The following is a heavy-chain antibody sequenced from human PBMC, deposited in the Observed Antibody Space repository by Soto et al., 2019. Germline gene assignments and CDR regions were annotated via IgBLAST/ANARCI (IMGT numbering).Heavy chain of an antibody. CDR2: ITDSGST. J-gene: IGHJ4*02. D-gene: IGHD6-19*01. CDR3: ARSYIAVAGLHYFDY. Sequence: SETLSLTCSVSGGSIRRSDSCWSWVRQFPGKGLEWIASITDSGSTYYNPSLKSRVTISVDTSKNQFSLKLSSVTAADTAVYYCARSYIAVAGLHYFDYWGQGTLVTVSS. V-gene: IGHV4-39*01. CDR1: GGSIRRSDSC.